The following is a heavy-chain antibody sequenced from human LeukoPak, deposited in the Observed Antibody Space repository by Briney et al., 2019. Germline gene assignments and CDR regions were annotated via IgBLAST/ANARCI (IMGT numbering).Heavy chain of an antibody. J-gene: IGHJ4*02. V-gene: IGHV3-53*01. Sequence: PGGSLRLSCAASGFTVSNKYMTWVRQAPGKGLEWVSLIYSGGITYYADSVKGRFTISRDNSKNTLYLQMNSLRAEDTAVYYCARAGGFGELWLDYWGQGTLVTVSS. CDR2: IYSGGIT. CDR1: GFTVSNKY. CDR3: ARAGGFGELWLDY. D-gene: IGHD3-10*01.